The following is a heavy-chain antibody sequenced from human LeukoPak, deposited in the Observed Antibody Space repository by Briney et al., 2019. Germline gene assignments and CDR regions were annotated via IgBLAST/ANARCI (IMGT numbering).Heavy chain of an antibody. V-gene: IGHV4-4*07. D-gene: IGHD1-26*01. Sequence: TSETLSLTCTVSGGSISSYYWSWIRQPAGKGLEWIGRIHTSGSTNYNPSLKSRVTMSVDTSKNQSSLKLSSVTAADTAVYYCARSKWELPDYWGQGTLVTVSS. J-gene: IGHJ4*02. CDR2: IHTSGST. CDR3: ARSKWELPDY. CDR1: GGSISSYY.